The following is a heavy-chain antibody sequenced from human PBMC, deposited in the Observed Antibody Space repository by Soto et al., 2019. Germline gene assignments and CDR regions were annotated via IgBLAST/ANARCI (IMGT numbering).Heavy chain of an antibody. CDR3: AKEGGCSSSWGYYYYGMDV. Sequence: PGGSLRLSCAASGFTFSSYGMHWVRQAPGKGLEWVAVISYDGSNKYYADSVKGRFTISRDNSKNTLYLQMNSLRAEDTAVYYCAKEGGCSSSWGYYYYGMDVWGQGATVTVSS. D-gene: IGHD6-6*01. J-gene: IGHJ6*02. V-gene: IGHV3-30*18. CDR1: GFTFSSYG. CDR2: ISYDGSNK.